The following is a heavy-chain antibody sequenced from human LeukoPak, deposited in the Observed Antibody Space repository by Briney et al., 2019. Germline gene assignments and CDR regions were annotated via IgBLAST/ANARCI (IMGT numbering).Heavy chain of an antibody. J-gene: IGHJ4*02. Sequence: GGSLRLSCAASGLTFSSYAMHWVRQAPGKGLEWVAVISYDGSNKYYADSVKGRFTISRDNSDNTLYLQMNSLRPEATADYYCAKELQPWLPFDDCGQGVLVTVSS. V-gene: IGHV3-30*04. CDR3: AKELQPWLPFDD. CDR1: GLTFSSYA. D-gene: IGHD3-22*01. CDR2: ISYDGSNK.